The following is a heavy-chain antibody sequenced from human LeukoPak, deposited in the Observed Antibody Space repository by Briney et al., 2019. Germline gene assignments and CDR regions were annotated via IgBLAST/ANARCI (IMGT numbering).Heavy chain of an antibody. CDR1: GFTFSSYA. CDR2: ISGSGGST. CDR3: AKRRTRYDSSGYPDY. V-gene: IGHV3-23*01. D-gene: IGHD3-22*01. Sequence: GGSLRLSCAASGFTFSSYAMSWVRQAPGKGLEWVSAISGSGGSTYYADSVKGRFTISRDNSKSTLYLQMNSLRAEDTAVYYCAKRRTRYDSSGYPDYWGQGTLVTVSS. J-gene: IGHJ4*02.